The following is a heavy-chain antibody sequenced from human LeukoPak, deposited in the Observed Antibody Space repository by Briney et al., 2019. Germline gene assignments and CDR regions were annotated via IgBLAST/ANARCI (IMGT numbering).Heavy chain of an antibody. J-gene: IGHJ3*02. CDR2: ISGSGGST. Sequence: GGSLRLSCAASGFTFSSYAMSWVRQAPGKGLEWVSAISGSGGSTYYADSVKGRFTISRDNAKNSLYLQMNSLRAEDTAVYYCARDLQLWSKKDAFDIWGQGTMVTVSS. V-gene: IGHV3-23*01. CDR1: GFTFSSYA. CDR3: ARDLQLWSKKDAFDI. D-gene: IGHD5-18*01.